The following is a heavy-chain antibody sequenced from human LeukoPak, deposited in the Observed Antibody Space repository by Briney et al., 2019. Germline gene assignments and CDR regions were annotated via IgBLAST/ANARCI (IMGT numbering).Heavy chain of an antibody. Sequence: SVKVSCKVSGGTLTAFAMSWVRQAPGQGLEWMGGFILIFVIANYAQKLQGRFTITTDESTTTTCCDLSSLRSPATPLIYCSREGGYSYGPVFDYWGQGTLVTVSS. D-gene: IGHD5-18*01. V-gene: IGHV1-69*05. J-gene: IGHJ4*02. CDR2: FILIFVIA. CDR3: SREGGYSYGPVFDY. CDR1: GGTLTAFA.